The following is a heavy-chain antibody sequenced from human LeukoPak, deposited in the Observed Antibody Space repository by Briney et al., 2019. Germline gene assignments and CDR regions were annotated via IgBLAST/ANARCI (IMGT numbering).Heavy chain of an antibody. CDR3: TRDKHLPSGWDGLHFDY. V-gene: IGHV1-2*02. J-gene: IGHJ4*02. Sequence: GASVKVSCKTSGYTFTGYYIHWVRQAPGQGLEWMGWINPNSGGTNYAQKFQDRVTMTRDTSINTAYVELSRLRSDDTAVYYCTRDKHLPSGWDGLHFDYWGQGTLVTVSS. CDR1: GYTFTGYY. D-gene: IGHD6-19*01. CDR2: INPNSGGT.